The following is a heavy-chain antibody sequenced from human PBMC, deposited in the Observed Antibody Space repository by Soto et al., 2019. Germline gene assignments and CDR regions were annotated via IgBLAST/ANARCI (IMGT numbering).Heavy chain of an antibody. CDR3: ATTNVDTASFDY. V-gene: IGHV3-30-3*01. Sequence: QVQLVESGGGVVQPGRSLRLSCAASGFTFSSYAMHWVRQAPGKGLEWVAVISYDGSNKYYADSVKGRFTISRDNSKNTLYLQMNSLRAEDTAVYYCATTNVDTASFDYWGQGTLVTVCS. CDR2: ISYDGSNK. J-gene: IGHJ4*02. CDR1: GFTFSSYA. D-gene: IGHD5-18*01.